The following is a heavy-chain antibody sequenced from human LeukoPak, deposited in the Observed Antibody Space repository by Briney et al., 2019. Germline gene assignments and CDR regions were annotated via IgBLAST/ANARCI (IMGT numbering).Heavy chain of an antibody. CDR2: IYTSGST. CDR1: GDSISSYY. J-gene: IGHJ5*02. V-gene: IGHV4-4*07. D-gene: IGHD3-9*01. Sequence: SETLSLTCTVSGDSISSYYWSWIRQPAGKGLEWIGRIYTSGSTNYNASLKSRVTMAVDTSNNQFSLKLNSVTPADTAVYYCARDYDVLTAYPPTQLFDPWGQGTLVTVSS. CDR3: ARDYDVLTAYPPTQLFDP.